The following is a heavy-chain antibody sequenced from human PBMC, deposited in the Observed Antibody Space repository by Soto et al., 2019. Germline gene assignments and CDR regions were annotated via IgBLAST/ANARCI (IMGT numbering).Heavy chain of an antibody. V-gene: IGHV4-34*01. CDR3: ARGLDYYDSKDVDY. D-gene: IGHD3-22*01. Sequence: SATLSLTCAVYGGSFSGYYWSWIRQPPGKGLEWIGEINHSGSTNYNPSLKSRVTLSVDTSKNQFSLKLSSVTAADTAVYYCARGLDYYDSKDVDYWGQGTLVTVSS. CDR1: GGSFSGYY. J-gene: IGHJ4*02. CDR2: INHSGST.